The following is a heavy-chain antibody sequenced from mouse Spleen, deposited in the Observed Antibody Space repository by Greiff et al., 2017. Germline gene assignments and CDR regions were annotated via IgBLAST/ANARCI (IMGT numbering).Heavy chain of an antibody. CDR1: GFTFSNYW. Sequence: EVKLMESGGGLVQPGGSMKLSCVASGFTFSNYWINWVRQSPEKGLEWVAQIRLKSDNYATHYAESVKGRFTISRDDSKSSVYLQMSNLRAEDTGIYYCTGDYGSSWWFFDVWGTGTTVTVSS. D-gene: IGHD1-1*01. CDR3: TGDYGSSWWFFDV. J-gene: IGHJ1*03. CDR2: IRLKSDNYAT. V-gene: IGHV6-3*01.